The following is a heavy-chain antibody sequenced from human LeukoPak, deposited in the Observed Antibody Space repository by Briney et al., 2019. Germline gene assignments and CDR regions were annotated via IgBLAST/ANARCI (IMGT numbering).Heavy chain of an antibody. D-gene: IGHD3-9*01. CDR2: IYSGGNT. Sequence: GGSLRLSCTVSGFTVSSNSWSWVRQAPGKGLEWVSFIYSGGNTHYSDSVKGRFTISRDNAKNSLYLQMNSLRAEDTAVYYCARTGYDILTGYYLAYFDYWGQGTLVTVSS. V-gene: IGHV3-53*01. J-gene: IGHJ4*02. CDR3: ARTGYDILTGYYLAYFDY. CDR1: GFTVSSNS.